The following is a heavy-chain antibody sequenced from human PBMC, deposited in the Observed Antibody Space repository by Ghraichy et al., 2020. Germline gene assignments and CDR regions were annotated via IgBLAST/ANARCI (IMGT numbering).Heavy chain of an antibody. CDR3: ARGSHYGSGSSPLDY. CDR1: GGSFSGYY. D-gene: IGHD3-10*01. J-gene: IGHJ4*02. Sequence: SETLSLTCAVYGGSFSGYYWSWIRQPPGKGLEWIGEINHSGSTNYNPSLKSRVTISVDTSKNQFSLKLSSVTAADTAVYYCARGSHYGSGSSPLDYWGQGTLVTVSS. CDR2: INHSGST. V-gene: IGHV4-34*01.